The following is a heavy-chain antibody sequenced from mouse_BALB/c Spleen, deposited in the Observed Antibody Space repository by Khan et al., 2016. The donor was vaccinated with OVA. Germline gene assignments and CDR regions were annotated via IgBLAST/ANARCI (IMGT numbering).Heavy chain of an antibody. D-gene: IGHD1-1*02. CDR2: ISNGGGST. CDR3: ARATWVGTLDY. J-gene: IGHJ2*01. CDR1: GFTFSDYF. Sequence: EVELVESGGGLVQPGGSLKLSCATSGFTFSDYFMYWVRQTPEKRLEWVAYISNGGGSTYYPDTVKGRFTISRDNAKNTLYLQMSRLKSEDTAMDYCARATWVGTLDYWGQGTTLTVSS. V-gene: IGHV5-12*02.